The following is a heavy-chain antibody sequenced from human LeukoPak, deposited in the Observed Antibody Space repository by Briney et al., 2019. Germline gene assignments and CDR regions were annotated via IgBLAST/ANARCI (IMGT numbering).Heavy chain of an antibody. Sequence: ASVKVSCKASGYTFTGYYMHWVRQAPGQGLEWMGRINPNSGSTNYAQKFQGRVTMTRDTSISTACMELSRLRSDDTAVYYCARDIKGYSYGYGYWGQGTLVTVSS. D-gene: IGHD5-18*01. J-gene: IGHJ4*02. CDR2: INPNSGST. CDR1: GYTFTGYY. CDR3: ARDIKGYSYGYGY. V-gene: IGHV1-2*06.